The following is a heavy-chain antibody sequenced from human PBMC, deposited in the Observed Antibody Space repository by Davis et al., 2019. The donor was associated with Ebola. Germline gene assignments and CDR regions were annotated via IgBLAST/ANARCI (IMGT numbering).Heavy chain of an antibody. CDR1: GYTFSNYA. CDR2: IGTYNGNT. D-gene: IGHD6-13*01. Sequence: ASVKVSCKASGYTFSNYAFSWVRQAPGQGLEWLGWIGTYNGNTHYAQKLQGRITLTTDTSSTTAYMELRSLTSDNTAIYYCARDHSSLDYWGQGTLVTVSS. J-gene: IGHJ4*02. V-gene: IGHV1-18*01. CDR3: ARDHSSLDY.